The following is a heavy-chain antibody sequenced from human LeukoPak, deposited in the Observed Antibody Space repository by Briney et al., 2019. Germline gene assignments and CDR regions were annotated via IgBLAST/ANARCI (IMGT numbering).Heavy chain of an antibody. CDR1: GFTFSNVW. Sequence: GGTLSLSRAVPGFTFSNVWVSWVRQAPGKEVEWVGNINQEESKNYYADSVKGRFTISRDNAKNSLYLQMSSLTAEDTAIYYCARDHAYRADYWGQGTLVTVSS. CDR2: INQEESKN. D-gene: IGHD2-2*01. V-gene: IGHV3-7*01. J-gene: IGHJ4*02. CDR3: ARDHAYRADY.